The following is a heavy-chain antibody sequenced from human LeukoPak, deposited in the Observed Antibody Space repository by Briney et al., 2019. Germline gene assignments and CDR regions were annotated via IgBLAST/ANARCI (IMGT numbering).Heavy chain of an antibody. Sequence: GGSLRLSCAASEFTVSTNYMNWVRQAPGKGLEWVSVVYYDGNTYYADSVKGRFTISRDSSKNTLYLQMNSLRAEDTAVYFCASPGYCSGSSCYSGYFQHWGQGTLVTVSS. CDR1: EFTVSTNY. V-gene: IGHV3-53*01. CDR2: VYYDGNT. J-gene: IGHJ1*01. CDR3: ASPGYCSGSSCYSGYFQH. D-gene: IGHD2-15*01.